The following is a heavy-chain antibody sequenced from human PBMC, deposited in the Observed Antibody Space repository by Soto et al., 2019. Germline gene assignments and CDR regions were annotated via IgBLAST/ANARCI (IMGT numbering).Heavy chain of an antibody. J-gene: IGHJ5*02. D-gene: IGHD4-17*01. CDR3: ADGGSQEGWFDP. CDR1: GYTFTSYY. V-gene: IGHV1-46*01. CDR2: INPSGGST. Sequence: ASVKVSCTASGYTFTSYYMHWVRQAPGQGLEWMGIINPSGGSTSYAQKFQGRVTMTRDTSTSTVYMELSSLRSEDTAVYYCADGGSQEGWFDPWGQGTLVTVSS.